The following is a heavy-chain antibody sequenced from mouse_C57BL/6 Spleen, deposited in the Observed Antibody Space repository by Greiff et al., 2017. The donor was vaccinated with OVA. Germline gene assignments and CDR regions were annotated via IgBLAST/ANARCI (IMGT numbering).Heavy chain of an antibody. V-gene: IGHV1-7*01. J-gene: IGHJ1*03. CDR2: INPSSGYT. CDR3: ARDYGSSHWYFDV. D-gene: IGHD1-1*01. CDR1: GYTFTSYW. Sequence: QVQLKESGAELAKPGASVKLSCKASGYTFTSYWMHWVKQRPGQGLEWLGYINPSSGYTKYNQKFKDKATLTADKSSSTAYMQLSSLTYEDSAVYYCARDYGSSHWYFDVWGTGTTVTVSS.